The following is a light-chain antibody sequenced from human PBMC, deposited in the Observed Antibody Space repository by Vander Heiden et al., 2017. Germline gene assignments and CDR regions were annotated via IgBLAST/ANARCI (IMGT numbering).Light chain of an antibody. CDR3: QSYDSSNWV. J-gene: IGLJ3*02. CDR2: DDK. CDR1: SGSIASNY. Sequence: NFMLTQPHPVSESPGKTVTISCTRSSGSIASNYVQWYRQRPGSSPTTVIFDDKQRPSGVPGRFSGSIDRSSNSASLTISGLKTEDEADYYCQSYDSSNWVFGGGTKLTVL. V-gene: IGLV6-57*01.